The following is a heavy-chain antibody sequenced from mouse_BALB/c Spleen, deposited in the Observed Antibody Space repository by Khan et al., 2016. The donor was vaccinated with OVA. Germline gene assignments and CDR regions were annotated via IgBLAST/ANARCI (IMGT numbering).Heavy chain of an antibody. CDR2: INPHIGET. Sequence: VQLQQSGPELVKPGASVKISCKASGYSFTGYFMNWVMQSHGKSLEWIGRINPHIGETFYNQKFRDKATLTVDESSSTAHLELGSLASENSADSCCARTYGCDFDYWGQGTTLTVSS. D-gene: IGHD1-1*01. V-gene: IGHV1-20*02. CDR1: GYSFTGYF. CDR3: ARTYGCDFDY. J-gene: IGHJ2*01.